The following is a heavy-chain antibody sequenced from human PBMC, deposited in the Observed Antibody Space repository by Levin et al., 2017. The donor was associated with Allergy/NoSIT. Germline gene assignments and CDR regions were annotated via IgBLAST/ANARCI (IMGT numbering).Heavy chain of an antibody. CDR1: GYTFTSYG. V-gene: IGHV1-18*01. CDR3: ARVSGRGYSGYDSTLYYYYYGMDV. J-gene: IGHJ6*02. D-gene: IGHD5-12*01. Sequence: ASVKVSCKASGYTFTSYGISWVRQAPGQGLEWMGWISAYNGNTNYAQKLQGRVTMTTDTSTSTAYMELRSLRSDDTAVYYCARVSGRGYSGYDSTLYYYYYGMDVWGQGTTVTVSS. CDR2: ISAYNGNT.